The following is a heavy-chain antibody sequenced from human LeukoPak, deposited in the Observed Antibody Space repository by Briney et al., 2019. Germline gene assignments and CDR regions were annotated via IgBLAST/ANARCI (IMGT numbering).Heavy chain of an antibody. D-gene: IGHD6-19*01. CDR2: IYTSGST. V-gene: IGHV4-4*07. CDR1: GGSISSYY. Sequence: SETLSLTCTVSGGSISSYYWSWIRQPAGKGLEWIGRIYTSGSTNYNPSLKSRVTISVDKSKNQFSLKLSSVTAADTAMYYCAKMGGSAPYFFDYWGRGTLVTVSS. J-gene: IGHJ4*02. CDR3: AKMGGSAPYFFDY.